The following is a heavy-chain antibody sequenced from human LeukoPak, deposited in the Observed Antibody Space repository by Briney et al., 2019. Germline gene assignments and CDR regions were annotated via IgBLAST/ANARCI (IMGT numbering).Heavy chain of an antibody. Sequence: GGSLRLSCAASGFTFSSYGMHWVRQAPGKGLEWVAFIRYDGSNKYYADSVKGRFTISRDNSKNTLYLQMNSLRAEDTAVYYCAKDDALYSSSSPFDYWGQGTLVTVSS. CDR3: AKDDALYSSSSPFDY. CDR1: GFTFSSYG. D-gene: IGHD6-6*01. CDR2: IRYDGSNK. V-gene: IGHV3-30*02. J-gene: IGHJ4*02.